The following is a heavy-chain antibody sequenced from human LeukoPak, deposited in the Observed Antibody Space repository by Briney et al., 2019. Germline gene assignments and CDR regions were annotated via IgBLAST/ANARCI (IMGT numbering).Heavy chain of an antibody. D-gene: IGHD3-22*01. CDR2: ITPIFGTA. J-gene: IGHJ4*02. CDR3: AREWGLESSGYYYAY. Sequence: ASVKVSCKASGGTFSRFTISWVRQAPGQGFEWMGGITPIFGTANFAQKFQGRVSITADESTSTAFMELSSLRSEDTAVYYCAREWGLESSGYYYAYWGQGTLVTVSS. CDR1: GGTFSRFT. V-gene: IGHV1-69*13.